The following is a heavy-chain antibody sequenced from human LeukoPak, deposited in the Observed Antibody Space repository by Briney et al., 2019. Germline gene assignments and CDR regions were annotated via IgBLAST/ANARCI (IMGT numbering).Heavy chain of an antibody. Sequence: AGGSLRLSCAASGFTFSSYSMNWVRQAPGKGLEWVSSISSSSSYIYYADSVKGRFTISRDNAKNSLYLQMNSLRAEDTAVYYCARGLAYSSTHAFDIWGQGTMVTVSS. CDR2: ISSSSSYI. D-gene: IGHD6-19*01. J-gene: IGHJ3*02. CDR1: GFTFSSYS. V-gene: IGHV3-21*01. CDR3: ARGLAYSSTHAFDI.